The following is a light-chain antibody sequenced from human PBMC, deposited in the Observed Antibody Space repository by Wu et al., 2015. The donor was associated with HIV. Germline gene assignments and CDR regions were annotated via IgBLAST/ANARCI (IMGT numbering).Light chain of an antibody. CDR1: QDIFTY. Sequence: AIQLTQSPSSLSASIGDRVNITCRASQDIFTYLAWYQQTPGKPPRVLIYDASALQSGVSSRFSGSGSGKDFTLTISGLQREDFAIYFCQQLNSLPLTFGQGSRLEI. V-gene: IGKV1-13*02. J-gene: IGKJ5*01. CDR2: DAS. CDR3: QQLNSLPLT.